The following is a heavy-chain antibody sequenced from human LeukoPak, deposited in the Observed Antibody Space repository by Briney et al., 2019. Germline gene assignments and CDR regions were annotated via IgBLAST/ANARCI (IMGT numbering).Heavy chain of an antibody. CDR3: AKPSLGGDYNWYFDL. Sequence: GGSLRLSCAASGFTFSNAWMAWVRQAPGRGLEWVSAISYSTGTTYYADSVKGRFTISRDNSKNTLYLQLNSLTAEDTAVYYCAKPSLGGDYNWYFDLWGRGTLVTVSS. CDR1: GFTFSNAW. V-gene: IGHV3-23*01. J-gene: IGHJ2*01. D-gene: IGHD2-21*02. CDR2: ISYSTGTT.